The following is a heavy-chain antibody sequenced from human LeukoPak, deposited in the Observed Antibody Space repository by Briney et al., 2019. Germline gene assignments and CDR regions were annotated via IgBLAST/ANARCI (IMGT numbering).Heavy chain of an antibody. J-gene: IGHJ5*02. CDR2: IYSGGST. V-gene: IGHV3-53*05. Sequence: GGSLRLSCAASELTVSVNYMSWVRQAPGKGLEWVSVIYSGGSTYYADSVKGRFTISRDNSKNTLYLQMNSLRTEDTAVYYCARDARVYSNYLWGQGTLVTVSS. CDR3: ARDARVYSNYL. D-gene: IGHD4-11*01. CDR1: ELTVSVNY.